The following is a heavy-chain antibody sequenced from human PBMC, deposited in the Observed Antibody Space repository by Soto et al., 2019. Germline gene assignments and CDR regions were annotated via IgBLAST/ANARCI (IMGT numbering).Heavy chain of an antibody. CDR2: ISVYNGNT. D-gene: IGHD5-18*01. Sequence: ASVKVSCKASGYTFTTYGVTWVRQALGQGLEWMGWISVYNGNTNYAQKFQGRVTMTTDTSTSTAYMELRSLRSEDTAVYYCARGGYSYGYDYWGQGTLVTVSS. CDR3: ARGGYSYGYDY. J-gene: IGHJ4*02. CDR1: GYTFTTYG. V-gene: IGHV1-18*01.